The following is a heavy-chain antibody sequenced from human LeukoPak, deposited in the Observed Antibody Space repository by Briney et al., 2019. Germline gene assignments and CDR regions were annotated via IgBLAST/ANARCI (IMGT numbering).Heavy chain of an antibody. D-gene: IGHD3/OR15-3a*01. J-gene: IGHJ3*02. CDR2: ISGSGRTT. CDR1: GFTFNTYA. Sequence: GGSLRLSCAASGFTFNTYAMSWVRQAPGKGLEWVSGISGSGRTTFYADSVKGRFTISRDNSKHTLYVHMNSLRAEDTAVYYCAKDRRELDVFDIWGQGTMVTVSS. V-gene: IGHV3-23*01. CDR3: AKDRRELDVFDI.